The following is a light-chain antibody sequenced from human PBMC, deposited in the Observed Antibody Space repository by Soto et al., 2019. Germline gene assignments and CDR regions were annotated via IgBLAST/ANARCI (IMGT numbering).Light chain of an antibody. Sequence: SYELTQPPSVSVAQGKTARITCGGNNIGSKNVHWYQQKPGQAPVLGIYNDSDRPSGIPERFSGSNFGNTATLTISRVEAGDEADYYCQVWDNSNNHVVFGGGTKLTFL. CDR1: NIGSKN. V-gene: IGLV3-21*04. J-gene: IGLJ2*01. CDR2: NDS. CDR3: QVWDNSNNHVV.